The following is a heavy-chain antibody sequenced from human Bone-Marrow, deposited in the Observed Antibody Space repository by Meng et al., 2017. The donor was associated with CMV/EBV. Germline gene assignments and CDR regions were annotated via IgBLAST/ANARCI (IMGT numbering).Heavy chain of an antibody. CDR3: AKDKGLRYLEWSVV. Sequence: GGSLRLSCAASGFNFSVSGMHWVRQAPGKGLEWVAFIWFDGNTKNFADSVKGRFTISRDNSKNTLYLQMNSLRPEDTATYFCAKDKGLRYLEWSVVGGQGTLVTVSS. J-gene: IGHJ4*02. CDR1: GFNFSVSG. V-gene: IGHV3-30*02. CDR2: IWFDGNTK. D-gene: IGHD3-3*01.